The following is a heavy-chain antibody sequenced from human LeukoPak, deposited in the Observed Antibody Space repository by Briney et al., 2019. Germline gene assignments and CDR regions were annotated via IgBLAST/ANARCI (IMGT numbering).Heavy chain of an antibody. CDR2: IRSKANGYAT. D-gene: IGHD6-19*01. Sequence: GGSLKLSCAASGFTFSGSAMHWVRQASGKGLEWVGRIRSKANGYATAYAASVKGRFTISRDDSKNTAYLQMNSLKTEDTAVYYCTREPRPYSSGWYMGFYYYYGMDVWGQGTTVTVSS. CDR1: GFTFSGSA. V-gene: IGHV3-73*01. J-gene: IGHJ6*02. CDR3: TREPRPYSSGWYMGFYYYYGMDV.